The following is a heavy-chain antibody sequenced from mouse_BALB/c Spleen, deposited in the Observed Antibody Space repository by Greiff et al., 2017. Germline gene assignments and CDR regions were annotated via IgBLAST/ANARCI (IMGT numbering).Heavy chain of an antibody. CDR1: GFSLTSYG. CDR2: IWAGGST. V-gene: IGHV2-9*02. J-gene: IGHJ1*01. D-gene: IGHD2-14*01. CDR3: ARGKNYRYDDWYFDV. Sequence: QVQLKESGPGLVAPSQSLSITCTVSGFSLTSYGVHWVRQPPGKGLEWLGVIWAGGSTNYNSALMSRLSISKDNSKSQVFLKMNSLQTDDTAMYYCARGKNYRYDDWYFDVWGAGTTVTVSS.